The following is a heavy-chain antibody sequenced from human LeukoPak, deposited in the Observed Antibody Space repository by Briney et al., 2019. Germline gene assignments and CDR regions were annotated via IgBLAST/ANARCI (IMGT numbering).Heavy chain of an antibody. CDR3: ARAGYLGTDAFDI. V-gene: IGHV3-53*01. J-gene: IGHJ3*02. CDR2: IFTAGST. CDR1: GFFVSNYY. D-gene: IGHD1-14*01. Sequence: PGGSLRLSCAVSGFFVSNYYMDWVRQAPGKGPDWVSVIFTAGSTYNADSVKGRFTISRDNFKNTLYLQMNSLRAEDTAVYYCARAGYLGTDAFDIWGQGTMVTVSS.